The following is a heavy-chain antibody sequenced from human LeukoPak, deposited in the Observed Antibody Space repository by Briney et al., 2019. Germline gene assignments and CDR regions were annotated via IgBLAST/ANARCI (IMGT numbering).Heavy chain of an antibody. CDR1: GGSISSSSYY. Sequence: SETLSLTCTVSGGSISSSSYYWGWIRQPPGKGLEWIGSIYYSGSTYYNPSLKSRVTISVDTSKNQFSLKLSSVTAADTAVYYCARHYSIVVVPAAIFDYWGQGTLVTVSS. J-gene: IGHJ4*02. CDR3: ARHYSIVVVPAAIFDY. CDR2: IYYSGST. V-gene: IGHV4-39*01. D-gene: IGHD2-2*01.